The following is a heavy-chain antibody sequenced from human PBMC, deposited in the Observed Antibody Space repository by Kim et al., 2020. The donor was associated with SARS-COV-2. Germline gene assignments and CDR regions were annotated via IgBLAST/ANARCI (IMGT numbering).Heavy chain of an antibody. D-gene: IGHD3-10*01. V-gene: IGHV3-64*05. CDR1: GFTFRNYA. J-gene: IGHJ4*02. CDR3: VTRNYYNSGSYYEGAPFDF. CDR2: ISSDGGST. Sequence: GGSLRLSCSASGFTFRNYAMHWVRQAPGKGLEYVSAISSDGGSTYYADSVKGRFTISSDNSKNMLYVQMSSLRVEDTAIYYCVTRNYYNSGSYYEGAPFDFWGQGTLVTVSS.